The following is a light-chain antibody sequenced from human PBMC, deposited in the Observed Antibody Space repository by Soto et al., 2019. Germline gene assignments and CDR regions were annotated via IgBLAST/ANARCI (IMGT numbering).Light chain of an antibody. J-gene: IGKJ4*01. CDR1: QSVRSV. CDR2: DTS. CDR3: QQRSNQLLT. V-gene: IGKV3-11*01. Sequence: EIVLTQSPATLSLSPGDRATLSCRASQSVRSVLAWYQQKPGQAPRLLIYDTSNRATDIPARLSCSGSGTDFTLTISSLEPEDVAVYYCQQRSNQLLTFGGWTKVEIK.